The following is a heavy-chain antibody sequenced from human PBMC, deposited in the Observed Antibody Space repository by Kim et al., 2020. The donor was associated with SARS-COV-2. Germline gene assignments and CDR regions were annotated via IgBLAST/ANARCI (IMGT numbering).Heavy chain of an antibody. CDR3: ARGGERGLYYYYGMDV. CDR1: GFTFSSYD. J-gene: IGHJ6*02. V-gene: IGHV3-13*01. Sequence: GGSLRLSCAASGFTFSSYDMHWVRQATGKGLEWVSAIGTAGDTYYPGSVKGRFTISRENAKNSLYLQMNSLRAGDTAVYYCARGGERGLYYYYGMDVWGQGTTVTVSS. CDR2: IGTAGDT. D-gene: IGHD1-26*01.